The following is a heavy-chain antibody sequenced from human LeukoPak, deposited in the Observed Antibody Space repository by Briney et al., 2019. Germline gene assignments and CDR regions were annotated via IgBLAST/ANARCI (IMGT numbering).Heavy chain of an antibody. V-gene: IGHV3-21*01. CDR3: AREVQLERLGFGEERSACDY. CDR1: GFTFFSYT. CDR2: ISSSSSYT. D-gene: IGHD1-1*01. J-gene: IGHJ4*02. Sequence: PGGSLRLSCAASGFTFFSYTMNWVRQAPGKGLEWVSSISSSSSYTYYTDSVKGRFTISRDNAKNSLYLQMNSLRAEDTAVYHCAREVQLERLGFGEERSACDYWGQGTLVTVSS.